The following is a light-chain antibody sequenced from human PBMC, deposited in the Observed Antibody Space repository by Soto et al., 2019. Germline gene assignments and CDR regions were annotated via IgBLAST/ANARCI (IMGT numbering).Light chain of an antibody. CDR3: QQYGSSPPYT. CDR1: QSVSSSY. V-gene: IGKV3-20*01. J-gene: IGKJ2*01. Sequence: EIVLTQSPGTLSLSPGERATLSCRASQSVSSSYLAWYQQKPGQAPRLLIYGASSRATGIPDRFSGSGSGTDFTLTISRLEPDDFAVYYCQQYGSSPPYTCGQGTKLEIK. CDR2: GAS.